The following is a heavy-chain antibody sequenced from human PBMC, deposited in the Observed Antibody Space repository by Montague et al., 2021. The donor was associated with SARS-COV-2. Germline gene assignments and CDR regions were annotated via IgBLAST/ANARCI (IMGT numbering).Heavy chain of an antibody. V-gene: IGHV4-39*01. CDR2: IYYDGST. J-gene: IGHJ4*02. D-gene: IGHD3-3*01. CDR1: GDSIRSSSYY. Sequence: SETLSLTCTVAGDSIRSSSYYWGWIRQPPGRGLEWIGSIYYDGSTYYNPSFKSRVTISVDTSKKQFSLKLSSVTAADTAVYSCARRVNPDFGSGAIDYWGQGTLVTVSS. CDR3: ARRVNPDFGSGAIDY.